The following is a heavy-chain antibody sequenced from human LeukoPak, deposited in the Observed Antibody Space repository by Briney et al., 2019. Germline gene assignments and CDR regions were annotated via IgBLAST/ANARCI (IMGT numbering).Heavy chain of an antibody. CDR3: ARFSVRGVHYYYMDV. D-gene: IGHD3-10*01. Sequence: GGSLRLSCAASGFTFDDYGMSWVRQAPGKGLEWVSGINWNGGRTGYADSVKGRFTISRDNAKNSLYLQMNSLRAEDTALYYCARFSVRGVHYYYMDVWGKGTTVTVSS. J-gene: IGHJ6*03. V-gene: IGHV3-20*04. CDR2: INWNGGRT. CDR1: GFTFDDYG.